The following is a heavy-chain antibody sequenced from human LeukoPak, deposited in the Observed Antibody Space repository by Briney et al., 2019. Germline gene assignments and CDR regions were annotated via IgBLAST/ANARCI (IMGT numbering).Heavy chain of an antibody. CDR2: IYTSGST. J-gene: IGHJ3*02. Sequence: SETLSLTCTVSGGSISSYYWSWIRQPAGKGLEWIGRIYTSGSTNYNPSLKSRVTISVDTSKNQFSLKLSSVTAADTAVYYCARASRGSIAARQAFDIWGQGTMVTVSS. CDR1: GGSISSYY. D-gene: IGHD6-6*01. CDR3: ARASRGSIAARQAFDI. V-gene: IGHV4-4*07.